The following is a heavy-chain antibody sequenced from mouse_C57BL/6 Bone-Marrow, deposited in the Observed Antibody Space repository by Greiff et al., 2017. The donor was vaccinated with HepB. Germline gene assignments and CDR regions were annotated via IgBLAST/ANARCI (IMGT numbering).Heavy chain of an antibody. CDR3: ASYYRAWFAY. V-gene: IGHV5-4*01. CDR1: GFTFSSYA. CDR2: ISDGGSYT. J-gene: IGHJ3*01. D-gene: IGHD2-1*01. Sequence: EVQLVESGGGLVKPGGSLKLSCAASGFTFSSYAMSWVRQTPEKRLEWVATISDGGSYTYYPDNVKGRFTISRDNAKNNLYLQMSHLKSKDTAMYYCASYYRAWFAYWGQGTLVTVSA.